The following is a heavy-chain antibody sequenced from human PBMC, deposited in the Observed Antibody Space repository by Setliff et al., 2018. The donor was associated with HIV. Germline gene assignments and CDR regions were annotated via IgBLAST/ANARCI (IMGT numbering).Heavy chain of an antibody. Sequence: SETLSLTCTVSGGSISSHYWSWIRQPPGKGLEWIGYIYYSGSTTYSPSLKSRVTISVDTSKNQFPLRLSSVTAADTAVFYCARGSQWELLPYFDYWGQGTLVTVSS. CDR2: IYYSGST. CDR1: GGSISSHY. J-gene: IGHJ4*02. V-gene: IGHV4-59*11. CDR3: ARGSQWELLPYFDY. D-gene: IGHD1-26*01.